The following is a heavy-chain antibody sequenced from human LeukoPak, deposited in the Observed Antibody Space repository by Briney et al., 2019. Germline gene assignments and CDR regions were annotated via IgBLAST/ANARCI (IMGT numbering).Heavy chain of an antibody. CDR2: LYHSGTT. V-gene: IGHV4-39*07. J-gene: IGHJ4*02. Sequence: PSETLSLTCSVSGGSIISSDYYWGWIRQPPGQGLEWIGNLYHSGTTYYNPSLKSRVTISVDTSKNQFSLKLSSVTAADTAVYYCARGKYGSGIRTDYWGQGTLVTVSS. CDR1: GGSIISSDYY. D-gene: IGHD3-10*01. CDR3: ARGKYGSGIRTDY.